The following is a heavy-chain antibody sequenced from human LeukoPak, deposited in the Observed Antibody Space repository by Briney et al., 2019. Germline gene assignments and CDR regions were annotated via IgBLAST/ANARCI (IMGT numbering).Heavy chain of an antibody. J-gene: IGHJ4*02. CDR3: ARQAGGYSSGWDQFHFDY. V-gene: IGHV1-18*04. Sequence: GASVKVSCKASGYIFTTYGISWVRQAPGQGLEWMGWINTYNGNTNYAQKLQGRVTMTTDTSTSTAYMDLRSLRSDDTAVYYCARQAGGYSSGWDQFHFDYCGQGALGTASS. CDR1: GYIFTTYG. CDR2: INTYNGNT. D-gene: IGHD6-19*01.